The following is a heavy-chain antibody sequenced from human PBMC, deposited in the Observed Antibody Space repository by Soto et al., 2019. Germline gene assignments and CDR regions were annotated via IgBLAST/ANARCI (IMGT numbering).Heavy chain of an antibody. D-gene: IGHD3-3*01. CDR2: IYSGGST. J-gene: IGHJ6*02. CDR3: AREVYDFWSGYPTYYYYYGMDV. Sequence: GGSLRLSCAASGFTFSSNYMSWVRQAPGKGLEWVSVIYSGGSTYYADSVKGRFTISRDNSKNTLYLQMNSLRAEDTAVYYCAREVYDFWSGYPTYYYYYGMDVWGQGTTVTVSS. V-gene: IGHV3-53*01. CDR1: GFTFSSNY.